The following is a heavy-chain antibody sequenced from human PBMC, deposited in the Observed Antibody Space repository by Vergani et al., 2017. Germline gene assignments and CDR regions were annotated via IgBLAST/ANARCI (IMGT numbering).Heavy chain of an antibody. CDR3: AKDKYAEVPAPNYYMDV. J-gene: IGHJ6*03. CDR2: ISGDGGST. Sequence: EVQLVESGGGVVQPGGSLRLSCAASGFTFDDYAMHWVRQAPGKGLEWVSLISGDGGSTYYADSVNGRFTISRDNSTTSLYLQMNSLRTEDTALYYCAKDKYAEVPAPNYYMDVWGKGTTVTVSS. D-gene: IGHD2-2*01. CDR1: GFTFDDYA. V-gene: IGHV3-43*02.